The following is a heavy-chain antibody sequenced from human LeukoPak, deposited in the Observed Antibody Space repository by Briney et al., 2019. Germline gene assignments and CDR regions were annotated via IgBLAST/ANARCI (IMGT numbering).Heavy chain of an antibody. D-gene: IGHD6-19*01. CDR2: IYYSGST. J-gene: IGHJ5*02. CDR1: GDSISSSTSY. V-gene: IGHV4-39*01. Sequence: PSETLSLICAVSGDSISSSTSYWGWIRQPPGKGLEWIGSIYYSGSTYYNPSLRVTISLDTSKNQFSLKLNSVTAPDTAVYYFSRNRSGCKDLDPWGQGTLSPSPQ. CDR3: SRNRSGCKDLDP.